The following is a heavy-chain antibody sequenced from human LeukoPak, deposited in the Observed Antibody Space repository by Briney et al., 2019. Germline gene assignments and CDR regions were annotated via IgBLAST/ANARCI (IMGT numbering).Heavy chain of an antibody. CDR1: GYSISSGYY. Sequence: SETLSLTCAVPGYSISSGYYWGWIRQPPGKGLEWIGSISPSGNTYYNPSLKSRISISVDTSKNQFSLKLTSVTAADTAFYYCARRAYSDLYFDYWGQGTLVTVSS. D-gene: IGHD4-11*01. J-gene: IGHJ4*02. CDR2: ISPSGNT. CDR3: ARRAYSDLYFDY. V-gene: IGHV4-38-2*01.